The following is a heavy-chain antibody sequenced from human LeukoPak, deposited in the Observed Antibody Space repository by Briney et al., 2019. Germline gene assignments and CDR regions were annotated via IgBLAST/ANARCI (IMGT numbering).Heavy chain of an antibody. V-gene: IGHV1-46*01. Sequence: GATVKVSCKASGYTFTGYYIHWVRQAPGQGLEWMGIINPSGGSTSYAQKFQGRVTMTRDTSTSTVYMELSSLRSEDTAVYYCARDFAPYDFWSGYCDYWGQGTLVTVSS. D-gene: IGHD3-3*01. J-gene: IGHJ4*02. CDR2: INPSGGST. CDR1: GYTFTGYY. CDR3: ARDFAPYDFWSGYCDY.